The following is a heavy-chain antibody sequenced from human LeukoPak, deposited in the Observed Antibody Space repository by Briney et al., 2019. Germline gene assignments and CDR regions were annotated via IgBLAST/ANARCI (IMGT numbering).Heavy chain of an antibody. D-gene: IGHD2-2*01. Sequence: SETLSLTCAVYGGSFSGYYWSWIRQPPGKGLEWIGEINHSGSTNYNPSLKSRVTISVDTSKNQFSLKLSSATAADTAVYYCARDYCSSTSCSDAFDIWGQGTMVTVSS. CDR2: INHSGST. V-gene: IGHV4-34*01. J-gene: IGHJ3*02. CDR3: ARDYCSSTSCSDAFDI. CDR1: GGSFSGYY.